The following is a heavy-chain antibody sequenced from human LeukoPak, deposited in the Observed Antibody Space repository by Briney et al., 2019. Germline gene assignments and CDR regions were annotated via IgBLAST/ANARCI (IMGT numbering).Heavy chain of an antibody. CDR3: ARDNSVEDTAWWFDP. D-gene: IGHD4-23*01. CDR1: GYTFTSYY. Sequence: ASVKVSCKASGYTFTSYYMHWVRQAPGQGLEWMGIINPSGGGTSYAQKFQGRVTMTRDMSTSTDYMELSSLRSKDTAVYYCARDNSVEDTAWWFDPWGQGTLVTVSS. CDR2: INPSGGGT. J-gene: IGHJ5*02. V-gene: IGHV1-46*01.